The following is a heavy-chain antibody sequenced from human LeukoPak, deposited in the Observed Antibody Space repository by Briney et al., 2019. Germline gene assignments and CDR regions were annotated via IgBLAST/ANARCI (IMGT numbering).Heavy chain of an antibody. CDR1: GGSISSYY. Sequence: SESLSLTCTVAGGSISSYYWSWIRQPPGKGLEWIGYIYYSGSTNYNPSLKSRVTISVDTSKNQFSLKLSSVTAADTAVYYCARGGALGYCSSTSCRPFDIWGQGTMVTVSS. CDR3: ARGGALGYCSSTSCRPFDI. D-gene: IGHD2-2*01. V-gene: IGHV4-59*01. CDR2: IYYSGST. J-gene: IGHJ3*02.